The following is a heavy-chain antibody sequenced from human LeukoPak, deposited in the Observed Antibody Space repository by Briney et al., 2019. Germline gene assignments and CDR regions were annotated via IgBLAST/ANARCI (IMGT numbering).Heavy chain of an antibody. CDR3: ASSEATATPPPYGMDV. Sequence: SETLSLTCTVSGGSISSGGYYWSWIRQLPGKGLEWLGYIYYSGGTFYNPSLKNRVTISLDTSNNQVSLKLDSVTVADTAVYYCASSEATATPPPYGMDVWGQGTTVTVSS. J-gene: IGHJ6*02. CDR2: IYYSGGT. D-gene: IGHD5-12*01. V-gene: IGHV4-31*03. CDR1: GGSISSGGYY.